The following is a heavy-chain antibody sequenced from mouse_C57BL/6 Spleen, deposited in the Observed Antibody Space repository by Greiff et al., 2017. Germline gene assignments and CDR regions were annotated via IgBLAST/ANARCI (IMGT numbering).Heavy chain of an antibody. D-gene: IGHD3-1*01. CDR2: ISYDGSN. J-gene: IGHJ3*01. Sequence: DVQLQESGPGLVKPSQSLSLTCSVTGYSITSGYYWNWIRQFPGNKLEWMGYISYDGSNNYNPSLKNRISITRDTSKNQFFLKLNSVTTEDTATYYCARGLLFAYWGQGTLVTVSA. CDR3: ARGLLFAY. V-gene: IGHV3-6*01. CDR1: GYSITSGYY.